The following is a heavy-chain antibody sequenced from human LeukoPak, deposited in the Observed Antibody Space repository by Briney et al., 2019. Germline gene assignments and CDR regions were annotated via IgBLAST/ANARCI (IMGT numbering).Heavy chain of an antibody. CDR3: TRTRKISDY. J-gene: IGHJ4*02. D-gene: IGHD1-14*01. Sequence: GSLRLSCTASGLTFGDYAMSWVRQAPGKGLEWVGFIRSKAYGGTTEYAASVKGRFTISRDDSKSIAYLQMNSLKTEDTAVYYCTRTRKISDYWGQGTLVTVSS. CDR1: GLTFGDYA. CDR2: IRSKAYGGTT. V-gene: IGHV3-49*04.